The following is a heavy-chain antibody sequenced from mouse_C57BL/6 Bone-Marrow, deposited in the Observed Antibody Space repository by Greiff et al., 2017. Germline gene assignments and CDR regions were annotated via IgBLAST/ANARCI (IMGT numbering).Heavy chain of an antibody. CDR1: GFTFSDFY. J-gene: IGHJ4*01. V-gene: IGHV7-1*01. Sequence: EVKLVESGGGLVQSGRSLRLSCATSGFTFSDFYMEWVRQAPGKGLEWIAASRNKANDYTTEYSASVKGRFIVSRDTSQSILYLQMNALRAEDTAIYYCARDARYSNDYAMDYWGQGTSVTVSS. CDR3: ARDARYSNDYAMDY. CDR2: SRNKANDYTT. D-gene: IGHD2-5*01.